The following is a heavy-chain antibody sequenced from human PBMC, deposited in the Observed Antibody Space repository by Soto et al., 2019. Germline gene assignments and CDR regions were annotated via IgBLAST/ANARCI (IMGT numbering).Heavy chain of an antibody. Sequence: SETLSLTCAVYCGSFSGYYWSWIRQPPGKGLEWIGEINHSGSTNYNPSLKSRVTISVDTSKNQFSLKLSSVTAADTAVYYCARAAYCTNGVCYTGDGPYGMDVWGQGTTVTVSS. CDR2: INHSGST. CDR1: CGSFSGYY. CDR3: ARAAYCTNGVCYTGDGPYGMDV. J-gene: IGHJ6*02. D-gene: IGHD2-8*01. V-gene: IGHV4-34*01.